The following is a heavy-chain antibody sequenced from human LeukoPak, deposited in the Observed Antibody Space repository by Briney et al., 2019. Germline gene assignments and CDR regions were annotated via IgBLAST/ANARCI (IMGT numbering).Heavy chain of an antibody. CDR1: GYTFSSHD. D-gene: IGHD3-22*01. CDR3: ASSSVYYDSSGKRLAFDI. CDR2: MNPNSGNT. J-gene: IGHJ3*02. V-gene: IGHV1-8*01. Sequence: ASVKVSCKASGYTFSSHDINWVRQATGQGLEWMGWMNPNSGNTGYAQKFQGRVTITRNTSISTAYMELSSLRSEDTAVYYCASSSVYYDSSGKRLAFDIWGQGTMVTVSS.